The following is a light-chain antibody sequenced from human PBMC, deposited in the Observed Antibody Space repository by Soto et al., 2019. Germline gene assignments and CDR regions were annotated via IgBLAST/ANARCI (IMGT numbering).Light chain of an antibody. CDR1: QSISSNY. J-gene: IGKJ1*01. V-gene: IGKV3-20*01. CDR2: GAS. Sequence: EIVLTQSPGTLSLSPGERATLSCRASQSISSNYLAWYQQKPGQAPRLLIYGASSRPTDIPDRFSGSGSGTDFTLTISRLEPEDFAVYYCQHYGSSRWTFGQGTKVEIK. CDR3: QHYGSSRWT.